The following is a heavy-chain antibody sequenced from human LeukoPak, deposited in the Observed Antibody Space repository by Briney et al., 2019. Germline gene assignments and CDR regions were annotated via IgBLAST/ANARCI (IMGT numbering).Heavy chain of an antibody. CDR1: EYRFTTYW. J-gene: IGHJ4*02. V-gene: IGHV5-51*01. CDR3: VRMGVGYSYAEY. D-gene: IGHD5-12*01. CDR2: IYPGDSDT. Sequence: GESLKISCKGSEYRFTTYWIGWVRQMPGKGLEWMGIIYPGDSDTRYSPSFQGQVTMSADKSIGTAYLQWSSLKASDSGIYYCVRMGVGYSYAEYWGQGTLVTVPS.